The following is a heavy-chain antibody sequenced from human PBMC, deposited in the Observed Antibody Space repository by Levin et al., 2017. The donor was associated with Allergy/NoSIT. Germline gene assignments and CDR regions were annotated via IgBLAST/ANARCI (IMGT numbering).Heavy chain of an antibody. CDR1: GFTFSSYA. CDR2: ISGSGGST. V-gene: IGHV3-23*01. CDR3: ATHHYGDVAFDI. D-gene: IGHD4-17*01. J-gene: IGHJ3*02. Sequence: GGSLRLSCAASGFTFSSYAMSWVRQAPGKGLEWVSAISGSGGSTYYADSVKGRFTISRDNSKNTLYLQMNSLRAEDTAVYYCATHHYGDVAFDIWGQGTMVTVSS.